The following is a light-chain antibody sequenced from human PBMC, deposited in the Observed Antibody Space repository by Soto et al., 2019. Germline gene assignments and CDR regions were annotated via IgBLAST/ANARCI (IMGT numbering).Light chain of an antibody. V-gene: IGKV1-12*01. Sequence: IPMTQSPSSVSASVGDRVIISCRASQDIGFWLAWYQQKPGKPPKLAVYEASFLQSGVPSRFSGSGSGTDFTLTISSLQAEDFATYDCQQANSFPWTFGQGTSVEIK. CDR2: EAS. J-gene: IGKJ1*01. CDR3: QQANSFPWT. CDR1: QDIGFW.